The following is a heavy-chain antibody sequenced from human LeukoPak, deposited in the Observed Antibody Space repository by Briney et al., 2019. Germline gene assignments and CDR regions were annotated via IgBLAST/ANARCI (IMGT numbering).Heavy chain of an antibody. J-gene: IGHJ4*02. CDR1: GFTFSSYG. CDR3: AKDRSQRYSSTLGY. D-gene: IGHD6-13*01. Sequence: GGSLRLSCAASGFTFSSYGMHWLRQAPGKGLEWVAFIRYDGSNKYYADSVKGRFTISRDNSKNTLYLQMNSLRAEDTAVYYCAKDRSQRYSSTLGYWGQGTLVTVSS. V-gene: IGHV3-30*02. CDR2: IRYDGSNK.